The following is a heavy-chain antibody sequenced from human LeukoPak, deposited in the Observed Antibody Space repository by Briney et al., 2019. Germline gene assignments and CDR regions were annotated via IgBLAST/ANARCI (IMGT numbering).Heavy chain of an antibody. CDR2: IYYSRST. Sequence: SETLSLTCTVSGGSISSRSYYWGWIRQPPGKGLEWIGSIYYSRSTYYNPSLKSRVTIYVDTSKNQLSLKLSSVTAADTAVYYCARHNRDGGSYSDYWGQGTLVTVSS. D-gene: IGHD1-26*01. V-gene: IGHV4-39*01. CDR3: ARHNRDGGSYSDY. CDR1: GGSISSRSYY. J-gene: IGHJ4*02.